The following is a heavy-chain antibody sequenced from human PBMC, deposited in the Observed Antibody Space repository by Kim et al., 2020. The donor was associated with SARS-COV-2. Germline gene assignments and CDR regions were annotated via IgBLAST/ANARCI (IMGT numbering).Heavy chain of an antibody. CDR1: GGSFSGYY. Sequence: SETLSLTCAVYGGSFSGYYWSWIRQPPGKGLEWIGEINHSGSTNYNPSLKSRVTISVDTSKNQFSLKLSSVTAADTAVYYCARALYSNYYYGMDVWGQGT. J-gene: IGHJ6*02. CDR2: INHSGST. V-gene: IGHV4-34*01. CDR3: ARALYSNYYYGMDV. D-gene: IGHD4-4*01.